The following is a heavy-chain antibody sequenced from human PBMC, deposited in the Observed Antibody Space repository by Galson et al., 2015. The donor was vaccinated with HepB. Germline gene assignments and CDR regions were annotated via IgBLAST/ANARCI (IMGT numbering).Heavy chain of an antibody. J-gene: IGHJ6*02. CDR3: ASGSSSSSPPDYYYGMEV. CDR1: GFTFSKYA. Sequence: SLRLSCAASGFTFSKYAMHWVRQAPGKGLDWVAVISFDESREYHADSVKGRFTISRDNSKNTLYLQMSSLRPDDTAVYYCASGSSSSSPPDYYYGMEVWGQGTTVTVSS. CDR2: ISFDESRE. V-gene: IGHV3-30-3*01. D-gene: IGHD6-6*01.